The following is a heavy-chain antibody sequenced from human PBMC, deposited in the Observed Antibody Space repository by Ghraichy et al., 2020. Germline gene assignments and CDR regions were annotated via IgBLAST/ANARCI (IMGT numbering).Heavy chain of an antibody. J-gene: IGHJ4*02. CDR1: GGSFSDYY. Sequence: SETLSLTCAVYGGSFSDYYWAWICQSPGKGLEWIGDINRSERTFYNPSLKSRVIISLDISKNQFSLKLSSVTAADTAVYYCARRRRSSTSVTTIFFDSLGQGELVTVSS. CDR3: ARRRRSSTSVTTIFFDS. V-gene: IGHV4-34*01. D-gene: IGHD4-17*01. CDR2: INRSERT.